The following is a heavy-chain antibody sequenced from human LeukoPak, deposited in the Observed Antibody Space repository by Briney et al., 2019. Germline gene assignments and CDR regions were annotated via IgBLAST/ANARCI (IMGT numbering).Heavy chain of an antibody. CDR1: GYTLAELS. J-gene: IGHJ4*02. V-gene: IGHV1-24*01. CDR2: VDPEDGEI. Sequence: ASVKVSCKVSGYTLAELSMHWVRQAPGKGLEWMGGVDPEDGEIIYAQNFQGRVTMPEDTSTDTAYMNLSSLRSEDTAVYYCAIDVGELLTYWGQGTLVTVSS. CDR3: AIDVGELLTY. D-gene: IGHD3-16*01.